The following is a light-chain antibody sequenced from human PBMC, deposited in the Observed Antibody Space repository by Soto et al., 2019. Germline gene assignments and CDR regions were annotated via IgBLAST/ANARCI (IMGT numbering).Light chain of an antibody. V-gene: IGKV1-5*03. Sequence: DIQMTQSPSTLSASVGDRVTITCRACQSISTWLAWYQQEPGKAPKLLIHKASSLQSGVPSRFSGSGSGTDFTLTISSLHPDDFATHYCQQYNSYSPTFGQGTKVDIK. CDR3: QQYNSYSPT. CDR1: QSISTW. J-gene: IGKJ1*01. CDR2: KAS.